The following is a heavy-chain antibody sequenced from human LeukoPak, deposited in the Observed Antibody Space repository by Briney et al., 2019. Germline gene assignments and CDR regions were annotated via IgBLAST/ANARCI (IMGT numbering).Heavy chain of an antibody. CDR3: ARAGNDLDY. D-gene: IGHD1-1*01. CDR2: ISYDGSNK. Sequence: GGSLRLSCAASGFTFSSYAMHWVRQAPGKGLEWVAVISYDGSNKYYADSVKGRFTISRDNSKNTLYLQMNSLRAEDTAVYYCARAGNDLDYWGQRTLVTVSS. CDR1: GFTFSSYA. J-gene: IGHJ4*02. V-gene: IGHV3-30*04.